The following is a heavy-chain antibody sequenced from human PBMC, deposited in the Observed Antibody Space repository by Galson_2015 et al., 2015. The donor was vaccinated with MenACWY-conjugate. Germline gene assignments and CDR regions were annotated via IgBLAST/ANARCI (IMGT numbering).Heavy chain of an antibody. V-gene: IGHV3-21*01. J-gene: IGHJ4*02. Sequence: SLRLSCAASGFTFSSYRMNWVRQAPGKGLEWVSSISSSSSYIYYADSVKGRFTISRDNAKNSLYLQMNSLRAEDTAVYYCARDLLLGMIVENWGQGTLVTVSS. D-gene: IGHD3-22*01. CDR2: ISSSSSYI. CDR3: ARDLLLGMIVEN. CDR1: GFTFSSYR.